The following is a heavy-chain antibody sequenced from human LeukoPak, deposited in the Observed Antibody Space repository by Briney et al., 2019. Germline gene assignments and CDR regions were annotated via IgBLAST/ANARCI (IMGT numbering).Heavy chain of an antibody. J-gene: IGHJ4*02. CDR2: ISCSGGST. CDR3: VKGSGSYYASRFDY. D-gene: IGHD3-10*01. V-gene: IGHV3-23*01. Sequence: GGSLRLSCAASVFTFSSYAMSWVRQAPGKGLEGVSAISCSGGSTYYADPVKARVTISRDNSRNTLYLQMKSLRAEDTAVYYCVKGSGSYYASRFDYWGQGTLVTVSS. CDR1: VFTFSSYA.